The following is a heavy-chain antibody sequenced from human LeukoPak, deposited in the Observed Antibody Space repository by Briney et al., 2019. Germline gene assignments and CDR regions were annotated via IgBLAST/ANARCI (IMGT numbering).Heavy chain of an antibody. Sequence: PGGSLRVSCAASGFTFSNYWMGWVRQAPGKGLEWVANIKPDGSEKYYVDSVKGRFTISRDNAKKSLYLQMNSLRAEDTAVYYCARENYFDYWGQGNLVTVSS. CDR2: IKPDGSEK. J-gene: IGHJ4*02. V-gene: IGHV3-7*01. CDR3: ARENYFDY. CDR1: GFTFSNYW.